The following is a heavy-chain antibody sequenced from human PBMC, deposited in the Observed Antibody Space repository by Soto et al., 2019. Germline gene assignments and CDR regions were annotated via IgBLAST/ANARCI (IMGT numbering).Heavy chain of an antibody. CDR2: IIPIFGTA. D-gene: IGHD3-22*01. V-gene: IGHV1-69*13. CDR1: GGTFSSCA. CDR3: ARGYYDSSGYYPY. J-gene: IGHJ4*02. Sequence: SVKVSCKASGGTFSSCAISWVRQAPGQGLEWMGGIIPIFGTANYAQKFQGRATITADESTSTAYMELSSLRSEDTAVYYCARGYYDSSGYYPYWGQGTLVTVSS.